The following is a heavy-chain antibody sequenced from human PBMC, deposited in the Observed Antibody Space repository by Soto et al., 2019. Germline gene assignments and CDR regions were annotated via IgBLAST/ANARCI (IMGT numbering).Heavy chain of an antibody. CDR1: GGSFSGYC. V-gene: IGHV4-34*01. J-gene: IGHJ4*01. CDR3: APYGSGIYYISRDQY. Sequence: QVQLQQWGAGLLKTSETLSLTYAVYGGSFSGYCWSWIRQSPGKGLEWIGEIDHNGHTNYNPSLKSRLTISVAKSKNQFYLRLSSTTAADTATYYSAPYGSGIYYISRDQYWGLGTLFTVSS. D-gene: IGHD3-10*01. CDR2: IDHNGHT.